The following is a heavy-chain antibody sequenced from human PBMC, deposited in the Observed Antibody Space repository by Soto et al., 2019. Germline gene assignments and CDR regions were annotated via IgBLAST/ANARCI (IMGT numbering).Heavy chain of an antibody. CDR1: GFTFDDYG. J-gene: IGHJ4*02. V-gene: IGHV3-20*04. Sequence: EVQLVESGGGVLRPGGSLRLSCAASGFTFDDYGMSWARQAPGKGLEWVSGVNWNGGSTGYADSVKGRFTISRDNAKNSLYLQMISARAEDTAFYSCVRGAGLNFDYWGQGTLVTVSS. CDR2: VNWNGGST. CDR3: VRGAGLNFDY.